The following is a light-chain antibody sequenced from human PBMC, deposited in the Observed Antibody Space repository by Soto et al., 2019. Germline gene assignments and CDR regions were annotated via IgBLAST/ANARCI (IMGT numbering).Light chain of an antibody. CDR2: DNN. Sequence: QSVLTQPPSVSGAPGQRVTISCTGSSSNIGADYDVHWYQQIPGTAPKLLIYDNNKRPSGIPDRFSGSKSGTSATLGITGLQTGDEADYYCGTWDSSLSAVVFGGGTKVTVL. J-gene: IGLJ2*01. CDR3: GTWDSSLSAVV. CDR1: SSNIGADYD. V-gene: IGLV1-51*01.